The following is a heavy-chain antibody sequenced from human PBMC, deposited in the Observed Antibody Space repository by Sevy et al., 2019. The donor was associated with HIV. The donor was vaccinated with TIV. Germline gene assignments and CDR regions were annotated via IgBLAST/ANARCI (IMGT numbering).Heavy chain of an antibody. CDR3: ARGRLLWFGEVPWFDP. Sequence: SETLSLTCAVYGGSFSGYYWSWIRQPPGKGLEWIGEINHSGSTNYNPSLKSRFTISVDTSKNQFSLKLSSVTAADTAVYYCARGRLLWFGEVPWFDPWGQGTLVTVSS. V-gene: IGHV4-34*01. J-gene: IGHJ5*02. CDR2: INHSGST. D-gene: IGHD3-10*01. CDR1: GGSFSGYY.